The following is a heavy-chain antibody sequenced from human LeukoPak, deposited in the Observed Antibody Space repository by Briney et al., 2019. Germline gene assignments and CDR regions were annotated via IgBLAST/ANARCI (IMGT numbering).Heavy chain of an antibody. CDR1: GCTFSRHT. CDR3: ARQDISLDD. D-gene: IGHD3-3*02. Sequence: PGGSLRLSCVASGCTFSRHTINWVRQAPGKGLEWVAVIESDGTNKYHADSVNGRFTISRDNSKNTLYLQMNSLRPEDTALYFCARQDISLDDWGQGTLVTVSS. V-gene: IGHV3-30-3*01. CDR2: IESDGTNK. J-gene: IGHJ4*02.